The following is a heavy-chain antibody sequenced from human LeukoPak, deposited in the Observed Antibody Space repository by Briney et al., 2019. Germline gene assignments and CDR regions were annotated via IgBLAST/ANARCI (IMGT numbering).Heavy chain of an antibody. CDR1: GFTFNNYW. D-gene: IGHD6-13*01. V-gene: IGHV3-7*04. CDR3: ARGPGRRVAAAYFDY. CDR2: IKEDGLEN. Sequence: GGSLRLSCAASGFTFNNYWMSWVRQAPGKGLEWVANIKEDGLENFYVDSVRGRFTISRDNAKNSLYLQMNSLRAEDTAVYYCARGPGRRVAAAYFDYWGQGTLVTVSS. J-gene: IGHJ4*02.